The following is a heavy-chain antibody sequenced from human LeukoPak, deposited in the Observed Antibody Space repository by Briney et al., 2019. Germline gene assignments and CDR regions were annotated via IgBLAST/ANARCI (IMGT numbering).Heavy chain of an antibody. CDR3: ARVGDYYDSSGYYSLFDY. V-gene: IGHV4-59*01. CDR1: GGSISSYY. J-gene: IGHJ4*02. D-gene: IGHD3-22*01. CDR2: IYYSGST. Sequence: SETLSLTCTVSGGSISSYYWSWIRQPPGKGLEWIGYIYYSGSTSYNPSLKSRVTISVDTSKNQFSLKLSSVTAADTAVYYCARVGDYYDSSGYYSLFDYWGQGTLVTVSS.